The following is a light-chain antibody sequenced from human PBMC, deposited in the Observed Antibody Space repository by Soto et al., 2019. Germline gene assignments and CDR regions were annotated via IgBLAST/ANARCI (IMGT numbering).Light chain of an antibody. J-gene: IGLJ1*01. CDR2: EIN. Sequence: QSALTQPPSASGSPGQSVTISCTGTSSDVGAYDYVSWYQQHPGKAPKLMIYEINKRSSGVPDRFSGSKSGNTASLTVSGLQAEDGADYYCSSFAGSNNFPYVFGTGTKLTVL. CDR1: SSDVGAYDY. V-gene: IGLV2-8*01. CDR3: SSFAGSNNFPYV.